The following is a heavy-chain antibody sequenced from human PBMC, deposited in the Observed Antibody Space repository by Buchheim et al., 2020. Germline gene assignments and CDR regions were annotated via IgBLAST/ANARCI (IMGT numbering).Heavy chain of an antibody. Sequence: EVQLLESGGGLVQPGGSLRLSCAASGFTFSSYAMSWVRQAPGKGLEWVSAISGSGGSTYYADSVKGRFTISRDNSTNTLYLQMNSLRAEDTAVYYCAKGFLPTQYSSSWFGDYYYYGMDVWGQGTT. D-gene: IGHD6-13*01. CDR3: AKGFLPTQYSSSWFGDYYYYGMDV. J-gene: IGHJ6*02. CDR2: ISGSGGST. CDR1: GFTFSSYA. V-gene: IGHV3-23*01.